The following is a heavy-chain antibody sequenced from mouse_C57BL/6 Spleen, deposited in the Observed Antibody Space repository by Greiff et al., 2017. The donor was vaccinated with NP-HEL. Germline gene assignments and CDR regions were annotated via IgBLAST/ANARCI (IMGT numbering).Heavy chain of an antibody. D-gene: IGHD1-1*01. CDR1: GYTFTSYW. Sequence: VQLQQSGAELVKAGASVKMSCKASGYTFTSYWMHWVKQRLGQGLEWFAETNPTNGRTYYNEKFKIKAKLTVDKSSSTAYMLLSGTTFEDSAVSYWAIIKTIVATYSDYWGQGTTLTVAS. CDR3: AIIKTIVATYSDY. J-gene: IGHJ2*01. CDR2: TNPTNGRT. V-gene: IGHV1S81*02.